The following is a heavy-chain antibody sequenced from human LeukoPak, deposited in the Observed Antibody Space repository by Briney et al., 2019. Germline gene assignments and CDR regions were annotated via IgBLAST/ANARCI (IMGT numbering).Heavy chain of an antibody. Sequence: PSETLSLTCAVYGVSFSGYYWTWIRQSPGKGLEWIGEINHSGSTNYNPSLKSRVTISVDTSKNQFSLKPNSVTAADMAIYYCARRVGQRTTVDYWGQGTQVTVSS. CDR2: INHSGST. CDR1: GVSFSGYY. CDR3: ARRVGQRTTVDY. J-gene: IGHJ4*02. V-gene: IGHV4-34*01. D-gene: IGHD4-11*01.